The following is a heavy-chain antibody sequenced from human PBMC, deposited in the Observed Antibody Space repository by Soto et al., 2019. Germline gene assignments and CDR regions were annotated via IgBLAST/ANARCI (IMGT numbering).Heavy chain of an antibody. CDR3: AKDRPRFVVVVAATGYFDY. D-gene: IGHD2-15*01. Sequence: GGSLRLSCAASGFTFSSYGMHWVRQAPGKGLEWVAVISYDGSNKYYADSVKGRFTISRDNSKNTLYLQMNSLRAEDTAVYYCAKDRPRFVVVVAATGYFDYWGQGTLVTVPS. CDR2: ISYDGSNK. J-gene: IGHJ4*02. CDR1: GFTFSSYG. V-gene: IGHV3-30*18.